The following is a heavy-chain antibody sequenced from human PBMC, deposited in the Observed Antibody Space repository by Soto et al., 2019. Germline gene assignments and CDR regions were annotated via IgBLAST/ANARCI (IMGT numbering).Heavy chain of an antibody. CDR2: IYSGGTS. CDR3: ARSFYSILTGYYSNYFDF. V-gene: IGHV3-53*01. CDR1: GFTVSTNY. Sequence: GGSLRLSCAASGFTVSTNYVSWVRQAPGKGPEWVSVIYSGGTSDYADSVKGRFTISRDNSKNTVYLQMNNLRAEDTAIYYCARSFYSILTGYYSNYFDFWGQGNLVTVSS. D-gene: IGHD3-9*01. J-gene: IGHJ4*02.